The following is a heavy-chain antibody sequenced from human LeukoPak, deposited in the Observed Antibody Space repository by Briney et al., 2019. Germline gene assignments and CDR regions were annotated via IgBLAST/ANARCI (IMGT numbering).Heavy chain of an antibody. CDR2: ISSSSSYI. D-gene: IGHD6-19*01. J-gene: IGHJ4*02. Sequence: PGGSLRLSCAASGFTFSSYSMNWVRQAPGKGLEWVSSISSSSSYIYYADSVKGRFTISRDDAKNSLYLQMNSLRAEDTAVYYCARDEFGSSGWDLDYWGQGTLVTVSS. CDR1: GFTFSSYS. CDR3: ARDEFGSSGWDLDY. V-gene: IGHV3-21*01.